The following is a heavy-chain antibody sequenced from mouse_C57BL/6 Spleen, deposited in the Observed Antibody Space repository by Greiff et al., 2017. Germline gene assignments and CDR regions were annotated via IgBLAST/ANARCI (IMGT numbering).Heavy chain of an antibody. CDR3: AKYSYYFDY. V-gene: IGHV1-82*01. D-gene: IGHD5-1*01. CDR1: GYAFSSSW. Sequence: VQLQQSGPELVKPGASVKISCKASGYAFSSSWMNWVKQRPGKGLEWIGRIYPGDGDTNYNGKFKGKATLTADKSSSTAYMQLSSLTAKDSAVYFCAKYSYYFDYWGQGTTLTVSS. J-gene: IGHJ2*01. CDR2: IYPGDGDT.